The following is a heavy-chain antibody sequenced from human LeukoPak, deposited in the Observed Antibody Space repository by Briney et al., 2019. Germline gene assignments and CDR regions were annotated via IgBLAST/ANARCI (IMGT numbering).Heavy chain of an antibody. CDR2: MNPNSGNT. J-gene: IGHJ4*02. D-gene: IGHD3-22*01. Sequence: ASVKVSCKASGYTFTSYDINWVRQATGQGLEWMGWMNPNSGNTGYAQKFQGRVTMTRNTSISTAYMELSSLRSEDTAVYYCARSFDSSGTYYFDYWGQGTLVTVSS. CDR3: ARSFDSSGTYYFDY. CDR1: GYTFTSYD. V-gene: IGHV1-8*01.